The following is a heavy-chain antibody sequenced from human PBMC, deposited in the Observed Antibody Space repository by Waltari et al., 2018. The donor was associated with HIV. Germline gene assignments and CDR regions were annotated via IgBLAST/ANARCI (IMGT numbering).Heavy chain of an antibody. CDR2: IYTSGST. J-gene: IGHJ5*02. D-gene: IGHD2-15*01. Sequence: QVQLQESGPGLVKPSETLSLTCTVSGGSISSYYWSWIRQPAGKGLEWIGRIYTSGSTNYNPSLKSRVSMSVDTSKNQFSLKLSSVTAADTAVYYCARDRYCSGGSCYSYSWFDPWGQGTLVTVSS. CDR1: GGSISSYY. V-gene: IGHV4-4*07. CDR3: ARDRYCSGGSCYSYSWFDP.